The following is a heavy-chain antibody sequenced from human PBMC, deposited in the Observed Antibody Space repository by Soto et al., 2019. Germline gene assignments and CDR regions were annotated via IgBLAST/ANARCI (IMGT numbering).Heavy chain of an antibody. CDR1: GFSLTTTGVG. Sequence: QITLKESGPTLVKPTETLTLTCSFTGFSLTTTGVGVGWIRQLPGKALEWLAIIYWNGDNRYSPSLKGRFTITKDTSKNQVVLTMTNMDPVETATYYCGHRARGATFDYWGQGMLVTVSS. D-gene: IGHD3-10*01. CDR2: IYWNGDN. V-gene: IGHV2-5*01. CDR3: GHRARGATFDY. J-gene: IGHJ4*02.